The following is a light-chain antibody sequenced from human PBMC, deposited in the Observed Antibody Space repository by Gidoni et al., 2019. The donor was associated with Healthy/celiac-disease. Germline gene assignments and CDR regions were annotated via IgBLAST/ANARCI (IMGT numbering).Light chain of an antibody. Sequence: DIQMTQSQSSLSPSVGDSVTITCRASQSISSYIKWYQQKPGKAPKLLIYAASSLQSGVPSRFSGSGSGTDFTLTISSLQPEDFATYYCQQSYSTPQTFGQXTKVEIK. CDR1: QSISSY. CDR3: QQSYSTPQT. CDR2: AAS. J-gene: IGKJ1*01. V-gene: IGKV1-39*01.